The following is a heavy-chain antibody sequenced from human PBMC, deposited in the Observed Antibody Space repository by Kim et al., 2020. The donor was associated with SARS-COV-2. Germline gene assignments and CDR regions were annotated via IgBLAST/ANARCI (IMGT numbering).Heavy chain of an antibody. CDR2: IYYSGST. CDR3: ARGIIDTMARGGDYNWFDP. CDR1: GGSISSGDYY. Sequence: SETLSLTCTVSGGSISSGDYYWSWIRQPPGKGLEWIGYIYYSGSTYYNPSLKSRITISVDTSKNQFSLKLSSVTAADTAVYYCARGIIDTMARGGDYNWFDPWGQGTLVTVSS. V-gene: IGHV4-30-4*01. D-gene: IGHD3-10*01. J-gene: IGHJ5*02.